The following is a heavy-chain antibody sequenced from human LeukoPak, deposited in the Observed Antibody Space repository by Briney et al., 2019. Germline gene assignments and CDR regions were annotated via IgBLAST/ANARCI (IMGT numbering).Heavy chain of an antibody. CDR2: IYYSGST. J-gene: IGHJ4*02. CDR3: ARDHKDYLDY. V-gene: IGHV4-59*01. Sequence: SETLSLTCTVSGGSISSYYWSWIRRPPGKGLEWIGYIYYSGSTNYNPSLKSRVTISVDTSKNQFSLKLSSVTAADTAVYYCARDHKDYLDYWGQGTLVTVSS. CDR1: GGSISSYY.